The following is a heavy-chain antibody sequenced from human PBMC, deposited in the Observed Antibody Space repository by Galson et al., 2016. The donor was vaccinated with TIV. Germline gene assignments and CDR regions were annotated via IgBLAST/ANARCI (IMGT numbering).Heavy chain of an antibody. CDR1: GFTFDDHG. J-gene: IGHJ6*03. CDR3: ARLNGDTAYYFYIDV. V-gene: IGHV3-20*04. Sequence: SLRLSCAASGFTFDDHGMSWVRQPPGKGLEWVSGINWNGGGTAYADSVKGRFTISRDNAKNSLYLQMNSLRVEDTALYSCARLNGDTAYYFYIDVWGKGTTVTVS. D-gene: IGHD3-10*01. CDR2: INWNGGGT.